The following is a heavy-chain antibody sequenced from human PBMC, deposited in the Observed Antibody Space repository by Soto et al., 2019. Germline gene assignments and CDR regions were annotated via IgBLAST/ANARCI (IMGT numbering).Heavy chain of an antibody. J-gene: IGHJ4*02. D-gene: IGHD1-26*01. Sequence: GGSLRLSCAASGFTFSSYGMHWVRQAPGKGLEWVAVIWYDGSNKYYADSVKGRFTISRDNSKNTLYLQMNSLRAEDPAVYYCARAIVGAAYFDYWGQGTLVTVSS. CDR1: GFTFSSYG. V-gene: IGHV3-33*01. CDR2: IWYDGSNK. CDR3: ARAIVGAAYFDY.